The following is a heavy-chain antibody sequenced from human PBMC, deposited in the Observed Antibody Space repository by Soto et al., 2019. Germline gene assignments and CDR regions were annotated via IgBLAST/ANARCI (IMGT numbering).Heavy chain of an antibody. V-gene: IGHV2-5*01. Sequence: SGPTLVNPTQTLTLTCTFSGFSLSTTGVAVGWIRQSPRRALEWLAVIFWNDYKTYSPSLESRLTITKDTSKNQVVLSMTNVDPVDTATYYCAHASVKLMVFQNLLPYFQFWGQGTRVTVSS. CDR1: GFSLSTTGVA. CDR2: IFWNDYK. D-gene: IGHD2-8*01. CDR3: AHASVKLMVFQNLLPYFQF. J-gene: IGHJ4*02.